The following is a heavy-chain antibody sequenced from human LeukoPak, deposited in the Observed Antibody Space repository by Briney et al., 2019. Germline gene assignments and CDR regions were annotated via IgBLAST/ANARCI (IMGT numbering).Heavy chain of an antibody. V-gene: IGHV3-23*01. Sequence: GGSLRLSCAASGFTFNTYAMSWVRQAPGKGLEWVSGITGSGGGTYYADSVKGRFTISRDSSKNTLYLQMNSLRAEDTAVYYCAKDGITMLVVASDWGQGTLVTVSS. CDR1: GFTFNTYA. CDR3: AKDGITMLVVASD. J-gene: IGHJ4*02. D-gene: IGHD3-10*02. CDR2: ITGSGGGT.